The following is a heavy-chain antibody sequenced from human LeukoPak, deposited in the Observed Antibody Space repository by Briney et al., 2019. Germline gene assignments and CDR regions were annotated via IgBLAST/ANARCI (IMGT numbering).Heavy chain of an antibody. CDR3: ARDLDIVVVPASWFYP. CDR1: GFIFSRYW. Sequence: GGSLRLSCEASGFIFSRYWMYWVRQAPGRGLEWVSSISSSSKYIYYADSVKGRFTISRDDAKNSLSLQMNSLRAEDTAVYYCARDLDIVVVPASWFYPWGQGTLVTVSS. CDR2: ISSSSKYI. V-gene: IGHV3-21*01. D-gene: IGHD2-2*03. J-gene: IGHJ5*02.